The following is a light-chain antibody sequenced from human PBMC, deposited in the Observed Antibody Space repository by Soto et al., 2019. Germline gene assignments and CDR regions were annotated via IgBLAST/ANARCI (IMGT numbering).Light chain of an antibody. J-gene: IGLJ1*01. Sequence: QSALTQPPSASGSPGQSVTISCTGTSSDVGAYNYVSWYQQHPGKAPKLMIYEVTNRPSGVADRFSASKSGNTASLTVSGLPAEDEADYFCSSYAGFNNFVFGTGTQLTVL. CDR1: SSDVGAYNY. V-gene: IGLV2-8*01. CDR2: EVT. CDR3: SSYAGFNNFV.